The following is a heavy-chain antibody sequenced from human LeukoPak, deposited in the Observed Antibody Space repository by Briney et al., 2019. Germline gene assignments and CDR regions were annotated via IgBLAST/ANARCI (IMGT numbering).Heavy chain of an antibody. V-gene: IGHV4-38-2*02. CDR3: ARLGGPAAATLLDY. CDR1: GYSISSGYY. Sequence: PSETLPLTCTVSGYSISSGYYWGWIRQPPGKGLEWIGSMYHSGSTYYNPSLKSRVTIPVDTSKNQFSLKMKSVTAADTAVYYCARLGGPAAATLLDYWGQGTLVTVSS. J-gene: IGHJ4*02. D-gene: IGHD2-2*01. CDR2: MYHSGST.